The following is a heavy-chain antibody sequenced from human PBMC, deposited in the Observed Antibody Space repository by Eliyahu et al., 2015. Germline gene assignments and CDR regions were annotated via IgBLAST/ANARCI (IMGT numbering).Heavy chain of an antibody. CDR2: VIPLFGTA. D-gene: IGHD2-21*02. V-gene: IGHV1-69*05. CDR1: GGTFSSYA. J-gene: IGHJ4*02. Sequence: QVQLVQSGAEVKKPGSSVKVSCKASGGTFSSYAISWVRQAPGQGLEWMGGVIPLFGTANYAQKFQGRVTITTDESTSTAYMELSSLRSEDTAVYYCARGRGGGDFRLLYYFDYWGQGTLVTVSS. CDR3: ARGRGGGDFRLLYYFDY.